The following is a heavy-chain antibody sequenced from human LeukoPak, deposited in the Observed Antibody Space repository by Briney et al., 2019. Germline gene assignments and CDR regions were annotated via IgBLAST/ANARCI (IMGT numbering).Heavy chain of an antibody. V-gene: IGHV4-59*01. Sequence: SETLSLTCTVSGGSISSYYWYWIRQPPGKGLEWIGNIYYSGSTNYNPSLESRVTISVDTSKNQFSLKLSSVTAADTAVYYCARGGPTVTAYSSFDYWGPGTLVTVSS. CDR2: IYYSGST. D-gene: IGHD2-21*02. CDR1: GGSISSYY. CDR3: ARGGPTVTAYSSFDY. J-gene: IGHJ4*02.